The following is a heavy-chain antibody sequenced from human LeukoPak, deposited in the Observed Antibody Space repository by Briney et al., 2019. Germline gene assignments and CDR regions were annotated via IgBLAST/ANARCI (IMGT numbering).Heavy chain of an antibody. CDR1: GFTFSSYA. J-gene: IGHJ4*02. D-gene: IGHD3-3*01. Sequence: GGSLRLSCAASGFTFSSYAMHWVRQAPGKGLEWVAVISYDGSNKYYADSVKGRFTISRDNSKNTLYLQMNGLRAEDTAVYYCARGQGRFLEWLSFDYWGQGTLVTVSS. CDR2: ISYDGSNK. V-gene: IGHV3-30-3*01. CDR3: ARGQGRFLEWLSFDY.